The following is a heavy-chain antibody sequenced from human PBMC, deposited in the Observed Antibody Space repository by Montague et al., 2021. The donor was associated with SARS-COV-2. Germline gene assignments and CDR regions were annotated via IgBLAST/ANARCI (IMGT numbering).Heavy chain of an antibody. J-gene: IGHJ4*02. CDR2: MHFTGKT. CDR1: GDSITNHY. V-gene: IGHV4-4*07. Sequence: SETLSLTCSVSGDSITNHYWSWIRQPAGKGLEWIGRMHFTGKTNFSPFFSSRLTMSADTSKNQFSLKLTSVTAADTAIYFCARDRFGFGAGRRGTIDFWGQGTLVTVSS. D-gene: IGHD3-10*01. CDR3: ARDRFGFGAGRRGTIDF.